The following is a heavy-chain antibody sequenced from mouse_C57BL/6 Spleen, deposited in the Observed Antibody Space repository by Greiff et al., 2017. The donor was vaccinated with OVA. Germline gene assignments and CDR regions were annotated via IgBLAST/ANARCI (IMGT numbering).Heavy chain of an antibody. J-gene: IGHJ2*01. Sequence: LQQPGAELVRPGSSVKLSCKASGYTFTSYWMDWVKQRPGQGLEWIGNIYPSDSETHYNQKFKDKATLTVDKSSSTAYMQLSSLTSEDSAVYYCARDTTVVAFDYWGQGTTLTVSS. CDR2: IYPSDSET. CDR3: ARDTTVVAFDY. CDR1: GYTFTSYW. D-gene: IGHD1-1*01. V-gene: IGHV1-61*01.